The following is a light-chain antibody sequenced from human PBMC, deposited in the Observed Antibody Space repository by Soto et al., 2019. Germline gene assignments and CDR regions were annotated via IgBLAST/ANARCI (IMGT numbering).Light chain of an antibody. CDR2: GAS. CDR1: QSFSSSY. CDR3: EQYGTSIT. V-gene: IGKV3-20*01. Sequence: EIVLTQSPGTLSLSPGERATLSCRASQSFSSSYLAWYQQKPGQAPMLLIYGASSRATGIPDRFSGSGSRTDCMLTSIILAPKDLAVYYCEQYGTSITFGPGTRLE. J-gene: IGKJ5*01.